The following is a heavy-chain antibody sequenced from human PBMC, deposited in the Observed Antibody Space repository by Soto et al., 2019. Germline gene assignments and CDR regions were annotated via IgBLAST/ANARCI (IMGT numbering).Heavy chain of an antibody. Sequence: QVHLQESGPGLVKPSETLSLTCAISGGSTSSSDWWTWVRQPPGEGLEWIGEIHRDGVTNYNSSLTSRPTISLDQSRNQFSLSLTSGTAAGAAVYFCAGRPEIHPRWGQGILVPVSS. J-gene: IGHJ4*02. CDR2: IHRDGVT. V-gene: IGHV4-4*02. CDR1: GGSTSSSDW. D-gene: IGHD1-26*01. CDR3: AGRPEIHPR.